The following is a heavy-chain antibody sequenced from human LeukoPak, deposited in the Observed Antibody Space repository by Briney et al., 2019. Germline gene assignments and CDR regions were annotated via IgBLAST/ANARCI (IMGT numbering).Heavy chain of an antibody. CDR3: ARASPTTNKGAYGWFDP. CDR2: IYTSGST. Sequence: SEALSLTCTVSGGSISGYYWSWIRQPAGKGLEWIGRIYTSGSTNYNPSLKSRVTMSVDTSKNQFSLKLSSVTAADTAVYYCARASPTTNKGAYGWFDPWGQGTLVTVSS. J-gene: IGHJ5*02. V-gene: IGHV4-4*07. CDR1: GGSISGYY. D-gene: IGHD1-14*01.